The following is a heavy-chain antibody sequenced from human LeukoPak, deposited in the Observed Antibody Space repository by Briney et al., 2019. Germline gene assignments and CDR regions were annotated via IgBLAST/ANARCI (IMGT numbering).Heavy chain of an antibody. J-gene: IGHJ4*02. CDR3: PRAHDDGEYGQVDY. CDR2: ISAYNGKT. D-gene: IGHD4-17*01. Sequence: GGSVNVSCKASGYTFTRYGMSGVRQAPGQGVEGMGGISAYNGKTNYAQKLQGIVTITRDTATNTAYMEVRSLRSYVTAVYCCPRAHDDGEYGQVDYWGQGTLVTVSS. V-gene: IGHV1-18*01. CDR1: GYTFTRYG.